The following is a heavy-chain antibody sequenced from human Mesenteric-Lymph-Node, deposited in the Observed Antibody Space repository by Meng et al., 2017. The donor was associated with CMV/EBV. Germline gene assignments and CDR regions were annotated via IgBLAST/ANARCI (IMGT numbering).Heavy chain of an antibody. D-gene: IGHD3-16*01. V-gene: IGHV3-30*14. CDR3: ARGSRGSFDY. CDR1: GFTFSSYA. J-gene: IGHJ4*02. CDR2: ISYDGSNK. Sequence: GESLKISCAASGFTFSSYAMHWVRQAPGKGLEWVAVISYDGSNKYYADSVKGRFTISRDNSKNTLYLQMNSLRAEDTAVYYCARGSRGSFDYWGQGTLVTVSS.